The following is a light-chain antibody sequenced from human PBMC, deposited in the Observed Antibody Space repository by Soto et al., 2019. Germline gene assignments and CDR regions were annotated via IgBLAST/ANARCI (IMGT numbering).Light chain of an antibody. CDR2: WAS. Sequence: DIVMTQSPASLAVSLGERATINCKSSQSVFYSANDENYLAWYQQKPGQPPKLLIYWASTRESGVPGRFSGSGSRTNFTLTISSLQAEDVAVYYCQQYYTTPWAFGQGTKVDIK. CDR1: QSVFYSANDENY. CDR3: QQYYTTPWA. J-gene: IGKJ1*01. V-gene: IGKV4-1*01.